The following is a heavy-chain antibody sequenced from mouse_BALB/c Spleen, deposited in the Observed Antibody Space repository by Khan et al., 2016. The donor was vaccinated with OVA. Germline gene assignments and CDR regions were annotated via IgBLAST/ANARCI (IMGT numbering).Heavy chain of an antibody. Sequence: VQLQQSGPELMKPGASVKISCKASGYSFTSYYIHWVMQSHGKSLEWIGYIDPFSGGTTYNQKFKGKATLTVAKSSSTAYIHLRNLTSDDSAVYYCTRHGYVAWFTYWGQGTLVTVSA. CDR3: TRHGYVAWFTY. CDR2: IDPFSGGT. V-gene: IGHV1-31*01. D-gene: IGHD2-2*01. J-gene: IGHJ3*01. CDR1: GYSFTSYY.